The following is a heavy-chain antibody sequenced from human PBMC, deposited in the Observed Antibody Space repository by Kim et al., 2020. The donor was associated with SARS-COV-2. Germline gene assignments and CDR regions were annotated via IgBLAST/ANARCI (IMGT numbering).Heavy chain of an antibody. Sequence: GGFLRLSCAASGFTFSSYCMHWVRQAPGKGLEWVAVIWYDGSNKYYADSVKGRFTISRDNSKNTVYLLMNSLRAEDTSVYYCARDTGYSSGWYSRYYYYMDVWGKGPTLTVSS. CDR1: GFTFSSYC. CDR2: IWYDGSNK. J-gene: IGHJ6*03. CDR3: ARDTGYSSGWYSRYYYYMDV. D-gene: IGHD6-19*01. V-gene: IGHV3-33*01.